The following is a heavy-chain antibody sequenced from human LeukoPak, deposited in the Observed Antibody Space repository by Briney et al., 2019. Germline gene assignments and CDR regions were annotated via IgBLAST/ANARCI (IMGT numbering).Heavy chain of an antibody. Sequence: SGGSLRLSCAASGFTFSSYAMNWVRQAPGKGLEWVSAMSGSGGSTYYADSVKGRFTISRDNSKNTLFLQMNSLRAEDTAVYYCARDTTPAVWYSSGWSRGTDAFDIWGQGTMVTVSS. D-gene: IGHD6-19*01. V-gene: IGHV3-23*01. CDR3: ARDTTPAVWYSSGWSRGTDAFDI. CDR2: MSGSGGST. J-gene: IGHJ3*02. CDR1: GFTFSSYA.